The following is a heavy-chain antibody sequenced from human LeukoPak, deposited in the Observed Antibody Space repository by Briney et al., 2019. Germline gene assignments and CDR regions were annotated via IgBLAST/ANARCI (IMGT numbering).Heavy chain of an antibody. V-gene: IGHV3-30-3*01. D-gene: IGHD3-10*01. J-gene: IGHJ4*02. Sequence: PGRSLRLSCAASGFTFSSYATHWVRQAPGKGLEWVAVISYDGSNKYYADSVKGRFTISGDNSKNTLYLQMNSLRAEDTAVYYCARDPLYYGSGSEGFDYWGQGTLVTVSS. CDR3: ARDPLYYGSGSEGFDY. CDR2: ISYDGSNK. CDR1: GFTFSSYA.